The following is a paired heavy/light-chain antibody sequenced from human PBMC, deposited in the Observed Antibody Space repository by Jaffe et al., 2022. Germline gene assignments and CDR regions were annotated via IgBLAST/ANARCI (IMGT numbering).Light chain of an antibody. CDR3: QQYNNYWT. CDR2: KAS. V-gene: IGKV1-5*03. Sequence: DIQMTQSPSTLSASVGDRVTITCRASQSISSWLAWYQQKPGKAPKLLIYKASSLESGVPSRFSGSGSGTEFTLTISSLQPDDFATYYCQQYNNYWTFGQGTKVEIK. J-gene: IGKJ1*01. CDR1: QSISSW.
Heavy chain of an antibody. V-gene: IGHV3-48*03. CDR3: ARDGRLSHTSDYYNVVTSDGFDI. CDR2: ITTSGSTI. J-gene: IGHJ3*02. Sequence: EVQLVESGGGLVQPGGSLRLSCAASGFTFSNYEMNWVRQAPGKGLEWVSYITTSGSTIYYADSVKGRFTISRDNAKNSLYLQMNSLRAEDTAIYYCARDGRLSHTSDYYNVVTSDGFDIWGQGTMLTVSS. D-gene: IGHD3-22*01. CDR1: GFTFSNYE.